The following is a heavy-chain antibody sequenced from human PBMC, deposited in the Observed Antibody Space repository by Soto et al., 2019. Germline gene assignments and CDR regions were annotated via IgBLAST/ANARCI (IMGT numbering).Heavy chain of an antibody. D-gene: IGHD6-13*01. CDR2: ISYEGSEK. V-gene: IGHV3-30*18. J-gene: IGHJ4*02. Sequence: QVHLVESGGGVVQPGRSLRLTCAASGFTFSNNGMHWVRQAPGKGLEWMGVISYEGSEKYYAGSVKGRFTISRDNSKNPLYLQMDTLRAEDTALYYCVKDKGAAAGFDYWGQGILVTVSS. CDR1: GFTFSNNG. CDR3: VKDKGAAAGFDY.